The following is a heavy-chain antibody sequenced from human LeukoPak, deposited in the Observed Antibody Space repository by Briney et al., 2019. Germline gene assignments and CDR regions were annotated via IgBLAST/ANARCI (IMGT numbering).Heavy chain of an antibody. CDR3: ARTFSSWYPYFDY. J-gene: IGHJ4*02. Sequence: ASVKVSCKASGYTFTGYYMHWVRQAPGQGLEWMGWINPNSGGTNYAQKFQGRVTMTRDTSISTAYMELSRLRSDDTAVYYCARTFSSWYPYFDYRGQGTLVTVSS. CDR1: GYTFTGYY. D-gene: IGHD6-13*01. CDR2: INPNSGGT. V-gene: IGHV1-2*02.